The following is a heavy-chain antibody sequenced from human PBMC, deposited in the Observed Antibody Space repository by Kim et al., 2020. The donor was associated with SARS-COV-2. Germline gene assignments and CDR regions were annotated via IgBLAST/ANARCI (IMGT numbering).Heavy chain of an antibody. V-gene: IGHV1-69*04. CDR2: IIPILGIA. Sequence: SVKVSCKASGGTFSSYAISWVRQAPGQGLEWMGRIIPILGIANYAQKFQGRVTITADKSTSTAYMELSSLRYEDTAVYYCARDLYSGYDEVYYYYGMDVWGQGTTVTVS. CDR3: ARDLYSGYDEVYYYYGMDV. J-gene: IGHJ6*02. CDR1: GGTFSSYA. D-gene: IGHD5-12*01.